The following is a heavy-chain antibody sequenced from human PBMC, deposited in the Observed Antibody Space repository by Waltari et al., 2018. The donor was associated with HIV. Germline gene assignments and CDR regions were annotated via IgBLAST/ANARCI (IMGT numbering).Heavy chain of an antibody. D-gene: IGHD3-3*02. J-gene: IGHJ5*01. V-gene: IGHV1-3*01. CDR2: IIPANGNT. CDR3: ARESWNDAFSHNYFDS. CDR1: GPTLSNYP. Sequence: QVQLVQSGAVVKKPGASVKVSCQASGPTLSNYPVHWVRQAPGQRLEGMGRIIPANGNTKYSKKFQGTVTFAWDTSANTAFMDLRSLRSEDTAGYSCARESWNDAFSHNYFDSWGQGTLVTVSS.